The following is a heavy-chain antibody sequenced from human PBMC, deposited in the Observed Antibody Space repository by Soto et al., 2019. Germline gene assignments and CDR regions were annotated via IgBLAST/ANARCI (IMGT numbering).Heavy chain of an antibody. CDR2: IYDSGNT. V-gene: IGHV4-30-2*01. Sequence: THSHTCAVSGGYIRDTTYSRILNQQPPGKGLEWIGYIYDSGNTYYNPSLKSQFSISVDRSKNQFSLKLSSVTAADTAVYYCARGQGAAAGHSNFDYWGQGALVTVSS. CDR3: ARGQGAAAGHSNFDY. CDR1: GGYIRDTTYS. D-gene: IGHD6-13*01. J-gene: IGHJ4*02.